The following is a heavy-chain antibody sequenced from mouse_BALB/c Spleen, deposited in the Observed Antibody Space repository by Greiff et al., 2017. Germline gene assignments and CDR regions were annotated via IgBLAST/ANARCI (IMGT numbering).Heavy chain of an antibody. J-gene: IGHJ3*01. CDR3: ARDAMITGGPWFAY. CDR1: GFTFSDFY. Sequence: EVQLVESGGGLVQPGGSLRLSCATSGFTFSDFYMEWVRQPPGKRLEWIAASRNKANDYTTEYSASVKGRFIVSRDTSQSILYLQMNALRAEDTAIYYCARDAMITGGPWFAYWGQGTLVTVSA. V-gene: IGHV7-1*02. CDR2: SRNKANDYTT. D-gene: IGHD2-4*01.